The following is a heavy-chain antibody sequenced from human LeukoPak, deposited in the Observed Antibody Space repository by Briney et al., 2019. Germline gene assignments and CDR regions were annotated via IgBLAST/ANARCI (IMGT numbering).Heavy chain of an antibody. D-gene: IGHD2-2*01. V-gene: IGHV1-2*02. J-gene: IGHJ4*02. CDR1: GYTFTGYY. CDR3: ARDQCSSISCWIFDY. CDR2: INPNSGGT. Sequence: ASVKVSCKASGYTFTGYYMHWVRQAPGQGLEWMGWINPNSGGTNSAQRFQGRVTMTRDTSISTAYMELSRLTSDDTAVYYCARDQCSSISCWIFDYWGQGTLVTVSS.